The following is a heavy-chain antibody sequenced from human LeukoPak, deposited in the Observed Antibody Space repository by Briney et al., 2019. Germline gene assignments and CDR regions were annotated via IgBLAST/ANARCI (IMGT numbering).Heavy chain of an antibody. D-gene: IGHD5-12*01. CDR3: ASGYSYGGDY. Sequence: GGSLRLSCVASRFTFSSYEMHWVRQAPGKGLEWASCISSSGGAIYYTDSVRGRFTISRDNAKNSLYLQMNSLRAEDTEAYYCASGYSYGGDYWGQGTLVTVSS. V-gene: IGHV3-48*03. CDR2: ISSSGGAI. CDR1: RFTFSSYE. J-gene: IGHJ4*02.